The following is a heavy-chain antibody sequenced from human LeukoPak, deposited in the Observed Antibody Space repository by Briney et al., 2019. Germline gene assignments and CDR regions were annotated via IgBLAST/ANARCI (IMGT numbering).Heavy chain of an antibody. V-gene: IGHV3-7*01. Sequence: GGSLRLSCAASGFTFNHSWMSWIRQAPGKGLEWVAYIKKTGSETYYVDSVKGRFTITRDNTRNSLFLQMYSLRAEDTAVYFCARGDGYCSGGNCYSYFDSWGQGTLVTVSA. J-gene: IGHJ4*02. D-gene: IGHD2-15*01. CDR1: GFTFNHSW. CDR3: ARGDGYCSGGNCYSYFDS. CDR2: IKKTGSET.